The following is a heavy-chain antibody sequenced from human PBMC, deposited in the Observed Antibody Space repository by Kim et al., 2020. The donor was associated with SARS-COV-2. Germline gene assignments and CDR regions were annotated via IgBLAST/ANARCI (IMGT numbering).Heavy chain of an antibody. V-gene: IGHV4-59*01. D-gene: IGHD1-26*01. CDR3: ALIKSYYFDY. J-gene: IGHJ4*02. CDR2: ST. Sequence: STNYNPSLKSRVTISVDTSKNQFSLKLSSVTAADTAVYYCALIKSYYFDYWGQGTLVTVSS.